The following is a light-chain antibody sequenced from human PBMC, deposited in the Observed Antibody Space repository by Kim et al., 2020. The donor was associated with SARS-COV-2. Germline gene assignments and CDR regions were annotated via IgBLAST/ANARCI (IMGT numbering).Light chain of an antibody. J-gene: IGKJ3*01. V-gene: IGKV3-15*01. CDR2: AAS. CDR1: ESISSN. Sequence: EIVMTQSPATLSVSPGETATLSCRASESISSNLAWYQQKPGQVPRLLMYAASTRATGIPGRFSGSGSGTEFSLTISSLQSEDFAVYYYQQYNNWLFTFGPGTKVDIK. CDR3: QQYNNWLFT.